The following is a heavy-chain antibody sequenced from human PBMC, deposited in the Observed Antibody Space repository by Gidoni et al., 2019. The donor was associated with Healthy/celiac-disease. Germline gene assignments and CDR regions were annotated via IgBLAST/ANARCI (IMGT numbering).Heavy chain of an antibody. CDR2: ISGSGGST. CDR1: GFTFSSYA. D-gene: IGHD6-6*01. CDR3: AKDPLEYSSSFGD. V-gene: IGHV3-23*01. Sequence: EVQLLESGGGLVQPGGSLRLPCAASGFTFSSYAMSWVRQAPGKGLEWVSAISGSGGSTYYADSVKGRFTISRDNSKNTLYLQMNSLRAEDTAVYYCAKDPLEYSSSFGDWGQGTLVTVSS. J-gene: IGHJ4*02.